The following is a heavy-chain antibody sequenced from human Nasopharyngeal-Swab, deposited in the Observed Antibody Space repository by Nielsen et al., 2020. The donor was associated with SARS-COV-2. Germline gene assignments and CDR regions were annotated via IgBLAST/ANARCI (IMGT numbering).Heavy chain of an antibody. J-gene: IGHJ6*04. CDR3: ARHFRGGDV. V-gene: IGHV4-59*08. CDR1: GGSISPYY. CDR2: IYYTGST. Sequence: GSLRLSCTVSGGSISPYYWGWIRQPPGKGLEWIGYIYYTGSTNYNPSLKSRLTISVDRSKNQFSLRLSSVTAADTAVYYCARHFRGGDVWGNETTVTVSS. D-gene: IGHD3-10*01.